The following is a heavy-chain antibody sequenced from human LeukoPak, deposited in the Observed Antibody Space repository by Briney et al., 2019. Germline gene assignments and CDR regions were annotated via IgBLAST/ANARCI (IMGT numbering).Heavy chain of an antibody. CDR1: GYTFTSYY. V-gene: IGHV1-46*01. J-gene: IGHJ1*01. CDR3: ARGYYDSSDYEYFQH. CDR2: INPSGGST. Sequence: ASVKVSCKASGYTFTSYYMHWVRQAPGQGLEWMGIINPSGGSTSYAQKFQGRVTMTRDTSISTAYMELSRLRSDDTAVYYCARGYYDSSDYEYFQHWGQGTLVTVSS. D-gene: IGHD3-22*01.